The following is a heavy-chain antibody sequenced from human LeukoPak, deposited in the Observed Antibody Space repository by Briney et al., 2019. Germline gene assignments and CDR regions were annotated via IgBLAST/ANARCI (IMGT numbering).Heavy chain of an antibody. D-gene: IGHD5-18*01. CDR2: TSGSGGSR. J-gene: IGHJ4*02. V-gene: IGHV3-23*01. CDR1: DFTFSNYA. CDR3: ARHPRDTALFTIDY. Sequence: GGSLRLSCAAFDFTFSNYAMSWVRQSPGKGLEWVSGTSGSGGSRYYPDSVKGRFTISRDNSKNTLSLEMNSLRAEDTAVYYCARHPRDTALFTIDYWGKGNLVTVSS.